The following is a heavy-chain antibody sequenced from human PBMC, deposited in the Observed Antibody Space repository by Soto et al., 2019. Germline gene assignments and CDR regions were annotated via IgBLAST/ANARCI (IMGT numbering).Heavy chain of an antibody. Sequence: GGSLRLSCAASGFTVSSNYMSWVRQAPGKGLEWVSVIYSGGSTYYADSVRGRFTISRDNSKNTLYLQMNSLRAEDTAVYYCARPTGAMGLDGAARNYYYYYGMDVWGQGTTVTVSS. CDR2: IYSGGST. V-gene: IGHV3-53*01. D-gene: IGHD6-6*01. J-gene: IGHJ6*02. CDR1: GFTVSSNY. CDR3: ARPTGAMGLDGAARNYYYYYGMDV.